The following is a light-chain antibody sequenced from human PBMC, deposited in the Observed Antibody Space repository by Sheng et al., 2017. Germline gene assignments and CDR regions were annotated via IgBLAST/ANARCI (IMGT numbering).Light chain of an antibody. CDR3: QQSYSSPRT. CDR2: AAS. Sequence: DIQMTQSPSSLSASVGDRVTITCRASQSISSYLNWYQQKPGKAPKLLIFAASSLQSGVPSRFSGSASGTDFTLTISSLQPEDFATYYCQQSYSSPRTFGQGPRW. V-gene: IGKV1-39*01. CDR1: QSISSY. J-gene: IGKJ1*01.